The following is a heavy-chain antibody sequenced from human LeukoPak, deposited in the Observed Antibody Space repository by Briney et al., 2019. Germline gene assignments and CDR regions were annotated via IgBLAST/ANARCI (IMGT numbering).Heavy chain of an antibody. D-gene: IGHD5-18*01. CDR2: IYYSGST. V-gene: IGHV4-59*13. Sequence: PSEPLSLTCTLAGGSISSYHGRWIRQPPGGGLGWIWYIYYSGSTNYNPSLKGRVTISVDTSKNQFSLKLGSGTAADPAVYYCARVGYSYGSPDAFDMWGEGTMVTVSS. J-gene: IGHJ3*02. CDR1: GGSISSYH. CDR3: ARVGYSYGSPDAFDM.